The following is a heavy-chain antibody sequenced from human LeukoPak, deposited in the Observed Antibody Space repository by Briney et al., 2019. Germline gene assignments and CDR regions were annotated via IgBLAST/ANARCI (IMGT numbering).Heavy chain of an antibody. V-gene: IGHV3-23*01. CDR2: ISGSGGST. J-gene: IGHJ5*02. CDR3: ARDVGPATGFNWFDP. Sequence: PGGSLRLSCAASGFTFSSYAMSWVRQAPGKGLEWVSAISGSGGSTYYADSVKGRFTISRDNSKNTLYLQMNSLRAEDTAVYYCARDVGPATGFNWFDPWGQGTLVTVSS. CDR1: GFTFSSYA. D-gene: IGHD1-1*01.